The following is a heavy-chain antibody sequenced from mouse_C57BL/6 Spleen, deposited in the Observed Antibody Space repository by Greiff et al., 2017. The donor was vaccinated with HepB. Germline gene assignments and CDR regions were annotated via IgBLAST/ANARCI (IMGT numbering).Heavy chain of an antibody. CDR2: INPNNGGT. D-gene: IGHD2-1*01. CDR3: ARRDGNYLYYAMDY. Sequence: VQLQQSGPELVKPGASVKIPCKASGYTFTDYNMDWVKQSHGKSLEWIGDINPNNGGTIYNQKFKGKATLTVDKSSSTAYMELRSLTSEDTAVYYCARRDGNYLYYAMDYWGQGTSVTVSS. V-gene: IGHV1-18*01. CDR1: GYTFTDYN. J-gene: IGHJ4*01.